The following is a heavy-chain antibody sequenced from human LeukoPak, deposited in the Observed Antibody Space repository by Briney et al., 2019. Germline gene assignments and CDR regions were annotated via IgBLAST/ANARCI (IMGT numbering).Heavy chain of an antibody. CDR1: GFTFSSYA. Sequence: PGGSLRLSCAASGFTFSSYAMHWVRQAPGKGLEWVAVISYDGSNKYYADSVKGRFTISRDNSENTLYLQMNSLRAEDTAVYYCAREDFDYWGQGTLVTVSS. CDR3: AREDFDY. CDR2: ISYDGSNK. J-gene: IGHJ4*02. V-gene: IGHV3-30-3*01.